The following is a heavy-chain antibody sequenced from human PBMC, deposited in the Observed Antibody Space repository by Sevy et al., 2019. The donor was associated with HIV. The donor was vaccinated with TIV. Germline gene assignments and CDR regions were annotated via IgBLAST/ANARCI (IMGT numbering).Heavy chain of an antibody. V-gene: IGHV4-4*07. Sequence: SETLSLTCTVSGGSISSYYWSWIRQPAGKGLEWIGRIYTSGSTNYNPSLKSRVTMSVDTSKNQFSLKLSSVTAADTAVYYCALSTSSFPFYYYYMDVWGKGTTATVSS. CDR3: ALSTSSFPFYYYYMDV. CDR1: GGSISSYY. D-gene: IGHD6-6*01. J-gene: IGHJ6*03. CDR2: IYTSGST.